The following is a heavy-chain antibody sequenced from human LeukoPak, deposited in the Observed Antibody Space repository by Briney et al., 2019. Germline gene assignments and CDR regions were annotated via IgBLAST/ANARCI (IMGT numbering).Heavy chain of an antibody. CDR3: AKDINNWNDGLYFDY. Sequence: GGSLRLSCAASGFTFSSYSMNWVRQAPGKGLEWVAFIRYDGSNKYYADSVKGRFTISRDNSKNTLYLQMNSLRAEDTAVYYCAKDINNWNDGLYFDYWGQGTLVTVSS. D-gene: IGHD1-20*01. J-gene: IGHJ4*02. V-gene: IGHV3-30*02. CDR2: IRYDGSNK. CDR1: GFTFSSYS.